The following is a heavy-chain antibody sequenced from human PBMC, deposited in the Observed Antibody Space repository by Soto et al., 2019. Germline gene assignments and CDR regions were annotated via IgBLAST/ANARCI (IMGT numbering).Heavy chain of an antibody. CDR2: ISYDGSNK. CDR1: GFTFSSYA. CDR3: ARAGIVGAYFDY. D-gene: IGHD1-26*01. Sequence: QVQLVESGGSVVQPGRSLRLSCAASGFTFSSYAMHWVRQAPGKGLEWVAVISYDGSNKYYADSVKGRFTISRDNSKNTLYLQMNSLRAEDTAVYYCARAGIVGAYFDYWGQGTLVTVSS. J-gene: IGHJ4*02. V-gene: IGHV3-30-3*01.